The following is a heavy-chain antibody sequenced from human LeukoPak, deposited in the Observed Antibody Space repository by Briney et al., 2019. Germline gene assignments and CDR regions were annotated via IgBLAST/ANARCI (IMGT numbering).Heavy chain of an antibody. Sequence: PPEGSLRLSCAASGFTFSDYDMHCVRQATGKGLEWVSAIGTAGDTYYTGSVKGRFTISRENAKNSLYLQMNSLRAGDTAVYYCVRVAKERVGGVYYFDYWGQGTPVTVSS. CDR2: IGTAGDT. J-gene: IGHJ4*02. CDR1: GFTFSDYD. CDR3: VRVAKERVGGVYYFDY. D-gene: IGHD1-1*01. V-gene: IGHV3-13*01.